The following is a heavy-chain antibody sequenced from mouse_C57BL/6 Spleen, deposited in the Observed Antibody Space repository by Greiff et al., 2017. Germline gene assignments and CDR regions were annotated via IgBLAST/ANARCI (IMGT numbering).Heavy chain of an antibody. CDR3: ARRDYYDYDWFAY. Sequence: EVKVEESGGGLVKPGGSLKLSCAASGFTFSDYGMHWVRQAPEKGLEWVAYISSGSSTIYYADTVKGRFTISRDNAKNTLFLQMTSLRSEDTAMYYCARRDYYDYDWFAYWGQGTLVTVSA. CDR2: ISSGSSTI. J-gene: IGHJ3*01. V-gene: IGHV5-17*01. CDR1: GFTFSDYG. D-gene: IGHD2-4*01.